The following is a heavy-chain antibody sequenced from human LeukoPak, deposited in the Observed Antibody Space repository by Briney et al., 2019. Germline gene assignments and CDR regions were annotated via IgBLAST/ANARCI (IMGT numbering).Heavy chain of an antibody. Sequence: GGSLRLSCAASGFTFSSYAMSWVRQAPGKGLEWVSAISGSGGSTYYADSVKGRFTISRDNSKNTLYLQMNSLRAEDTAVYYCARDPYSGSYGNYYYYFMDVWGKGTTVTISS. J-gene: IGHJ6*03. CDR1: GFTFSSYA. CDR2: ISGSGGST. CDR3: ARDPYSGSYGNYYYYFMDV. D-gene: IGHD1-26*01. V-gene: IGHV3-23*01.